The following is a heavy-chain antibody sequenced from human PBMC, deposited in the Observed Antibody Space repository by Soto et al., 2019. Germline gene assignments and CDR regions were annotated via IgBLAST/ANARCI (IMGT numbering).Heavy chain of an antibody. CDR2: ISDTGDST. Sequence: EVQLLESGGGLVQPGGSLRLSCAASGFTFSSYAMIWVRQAPGKGLEWVSVISDTGDSTYYADSVKGRFTISRDNSKNTLYLQMNSLRAEDTAVYYCAKDLGYSYGYWVGYWGQGTLFTVSS. D-gene: IGHD5-18*01. V-gene: IGHV3-23*01. CDR3: AKDLGYSYGYWVGY. J-gene: IGHJ4*02. CDR1: GFTFSSYA.